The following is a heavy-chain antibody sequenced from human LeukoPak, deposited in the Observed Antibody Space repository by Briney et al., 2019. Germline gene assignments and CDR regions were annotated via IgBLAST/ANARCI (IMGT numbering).Heavy chain of an antibody. CDR3: ARENYGDYDY. D-gene: IGHD4-17*01. CDR2: ISGSGGST. V-gene: IGHV3-23*01. CDR1: GFTFSDYY. J-gene: IGHJ4*02. Sequence: GGSLRLSCAASGFTFSDYYMSWIRQAPGKGLEWVSAISGSGGSTYYADSVKGRFTISRDNSKNTLYLQMNSLRAEDTAVYYCARENYGDYDYWGQGTLVTVSS.